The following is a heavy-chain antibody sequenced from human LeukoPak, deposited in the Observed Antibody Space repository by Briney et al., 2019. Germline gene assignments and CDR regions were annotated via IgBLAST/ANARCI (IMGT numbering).Heavy chain of an antibody. CDR1: GFTFSSYS. CDR3: ARTNWNDGGIHIDYYYGMDV. CDR2: ISSSSSYI. V-gene: IGHV3-21*01. Sequence: GGSLRLSCAASGFTFSSYSMNWVRQAPGKGLEWVSSISSSSSYIYYADSMKGRFTISRDNAKNSLYLQMNSLRAEDTAVYYCARTNWNDGGIHIDYYYGMDVWGKGTTVTVSS. D-gene: IGHD1-1*01. J-gene: IGHJ6*04.